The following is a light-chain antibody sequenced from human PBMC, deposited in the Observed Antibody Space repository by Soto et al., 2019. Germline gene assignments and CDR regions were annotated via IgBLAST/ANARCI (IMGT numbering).Light chain of an antibody. CDR2: EVS. V-gene: IGLV2-14*01. Sequence: QSALTQPASVFGSPGQSITISCTGTSSDVGDYNYVSWYQQHPGKAHKLMIYEVSNRPSGVSNRFSGSKSGNTASLTISGLQAEDEADYYCRSYTSSNPWVFGGGTKLTV. CDR3: RSYTSSNPWV. CDR1: SSDVGDYNY. J-gene: IGLJ3*02.